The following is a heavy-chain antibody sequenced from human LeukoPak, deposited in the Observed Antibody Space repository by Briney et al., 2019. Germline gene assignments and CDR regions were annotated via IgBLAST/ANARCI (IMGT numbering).Heavy chain of an antibody. CDR2: IYYSGST. V-gene: IGHV4-39*07. Sequence: SETLSLTCTVSGGSISSGGYYWGWIRQPPGKGLEWIGSIYYSGSTYYNPSLKSRVTISVDTSKNQFSLKLSSVTAADTAVYYCARDTPAYYYDSSGYISFDYWGQGTLVTVSS. CDR1: GGSISSGGYY. J-gene: IGHJ4*02. CDR3: ARDTPAYYYDSSGYISFDY. D-gene: IGHD3-22*01.